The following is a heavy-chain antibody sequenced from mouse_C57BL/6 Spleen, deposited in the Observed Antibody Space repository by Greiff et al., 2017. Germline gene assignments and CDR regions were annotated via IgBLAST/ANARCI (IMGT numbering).Heavy chain of an antibody. CDR3: ARRGAGYYFDY. CDR2: IAPSDSYT. V-gene: IGHV1-69*01. CDR1: GYTFTSYW. D-gene: IGHD3-3*01. J-gene: IGHJ2*01. Sequence: VQLQQPGAELVMPGASVKLSCKASGYTFTSYWMHWVKQRPGQGLEWIGEIAPSDSYTNYNQKFKGKSTLTVDKSSSTAYMQLSSLTSEDSAVYYCARRGAGYYFDYWGQGTTLTVSS.